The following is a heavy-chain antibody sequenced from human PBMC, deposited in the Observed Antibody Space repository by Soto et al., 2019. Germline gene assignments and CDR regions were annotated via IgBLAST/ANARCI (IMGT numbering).Heavy chain of an antibody. CDR2: IKSKRDGGTT. Sequence: HLVESGGDLVKPGGSLRLSCAASGFMFSSAWMSWVRQAPGKGLEWVGRIKSKRDGGTTDYAPPVKGRFVISRDDSKNTLYLQMNSLKTDDTAVYYCVEGWNDFWGQGNRVAVSS. V-gene: IGHV3-15*01. CDR1: GFMFSSAW. CDR3: VEGWNDF. D-gene: IGHD1-1*01. J-gene: IGHJ4*02.